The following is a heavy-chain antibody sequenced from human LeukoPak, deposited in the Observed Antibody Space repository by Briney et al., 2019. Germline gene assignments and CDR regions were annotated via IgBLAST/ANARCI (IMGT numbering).Heavy chain of an antibody. CDR3: ARVPPQWEQQLVFDY. D-gene: IGHD6-13*01. J-gene: IGHJ4*02. CDR2: ISSSSSYT. V-gene: IGHV3-11*06. Sequence: TGGSLRLSCAASGFTLSDYYMSWIRQAPGKGLEWVSYISSSSSYTNYADSVKGRFTISRDNAKNSLYLQMNSLRAEDTAVYYCARVPPQWEQQLVFDYWGQGTLVTVSS. CDR1: GFTLSDYY.